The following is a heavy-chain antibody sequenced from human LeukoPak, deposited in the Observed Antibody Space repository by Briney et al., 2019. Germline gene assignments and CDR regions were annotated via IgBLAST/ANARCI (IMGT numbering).Heavy chain of an antibody. CDR1: GFTFSNYA. D-gene: IGHD6-19*01. J-gene: IGHJ4*02. Sequence: GSLRLSCAASGFTFSNYAMSWVRQAPGKGLEWVSAISGSGGSTHYADSVKGRFTISRDNSKNTLYLQMNSLRAEDTAVYFCAKGSSGWYSKNLESYFDYWGQGTLVTVSS. V-gene: IGHV3-23*01. CDR2: ISGSGGST. CDR3: AKGSSGWYSKNLESYFDY.